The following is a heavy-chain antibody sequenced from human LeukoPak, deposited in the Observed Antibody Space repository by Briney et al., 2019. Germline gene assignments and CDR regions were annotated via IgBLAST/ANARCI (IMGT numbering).Heavy chain of an antibody. CDR1: GYTFTGYY. J-gene: IGHJ4*02. Sequence: ASVKVSCKASGYTFTGYYMHWVRQAPGQGLEWMGWINPNSGGTNYAQKFQGRVTMTRDTSISTAYMELSRLRSDDTAVYYCAISDYYDSSGYYFDYWAREPWSPSPQ. CDR2: INPNSGGT. V-gene: IGHV1-2*02. D-gene: IGHD3-22*01. CDR3: AISDYYDSSGYYFDY.